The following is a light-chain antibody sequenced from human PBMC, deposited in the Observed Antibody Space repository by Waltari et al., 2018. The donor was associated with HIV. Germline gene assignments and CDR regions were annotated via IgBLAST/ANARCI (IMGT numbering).Light chain of an antibody. V-gene: IGLV1-47*01. J-gene: IGLJ1*01. CDR1: RSNIGSHY. CDR3: AAWDDSLSGYV. Sequence: QSVLTQPPSASGTPGQRVTISCSGGRSNIGSHYVFWYQLLPGTAPKLLVYRNDQRPSGVPDRLSGSKSGTSASLAISGLRSEDEADYYCAAWDDSLSGYVFGTGTKVTVL. CDR2: RND.